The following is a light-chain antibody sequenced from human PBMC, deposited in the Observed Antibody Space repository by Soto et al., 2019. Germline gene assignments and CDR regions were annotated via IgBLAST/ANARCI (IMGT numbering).Light chain of an antibody. CDR2: KAS. Sequence: DIQMTQSPSTPSASVGDTVTITCRASQSIRSWLAWYQHKPGKAPKLLIYKASTLESGVPSRFSGSGSGTEFTLTISSLQPDDFASYYCQQYSLYWTFGQGTKVEIK. J-gene: IGKJ1*01. V-gene: IGKV1-5*03. CDR1: QSIRSW. CDR3: QQYSLYWT.